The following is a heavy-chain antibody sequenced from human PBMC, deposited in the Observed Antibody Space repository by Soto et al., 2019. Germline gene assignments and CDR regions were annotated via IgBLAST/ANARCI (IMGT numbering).Heavy chain of an antibody. CDR3: ARDTDIVGAIGPSDH. CDR2: NSGGGGGT. CDR1: GFTFTSYA. V-gene: IGHV3-23*01. D-gene: IGHD1-26*01. Sequence: EVQLLESGGKLVQPGGSLRLSCAASGFTFTSYAMSWVRQAPGKGLEWVSGNSGGGGGTYYADSVRGRFTISRDISKNTLDLQMNSLRAEDTAVYYCARDTDIVGAIGPSDHCGQGTPVTVSS. J-gene: IGHJ4*02.